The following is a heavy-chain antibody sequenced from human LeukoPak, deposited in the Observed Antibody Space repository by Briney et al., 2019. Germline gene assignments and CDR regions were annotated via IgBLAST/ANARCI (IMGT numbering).Heavy chain of an antibody. CDR3: AKGADSSGYYLPFDY. Sequence: PGGSLRLSCAASGFTFSSYSMNWVRQAPGKGLEWVSSISSSSSYIYYANSVKGRFTISRDNAKNSLYLQMNSLRAEDTALYYCAKGADSSGYYLPFDYWGQGTLVTVSS. V-gene: IGHV3-21*04. CDR1: GFTFSSYS. D-gene: IGHD3-22*01. J-gene: IGHJ4*02. CDR2: ISSSSSYI.